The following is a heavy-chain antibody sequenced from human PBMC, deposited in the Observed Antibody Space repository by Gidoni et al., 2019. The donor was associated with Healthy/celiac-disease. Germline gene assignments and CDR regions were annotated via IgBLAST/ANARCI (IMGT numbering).Heavy chain of an antibody. V-gene: IGHV4-59*08. D-gene: IGHD6-6*01. J-gene: IGHJ6*02. Sequence: QVQLQESGPGLVKPSETLSLTCTASGGSISSYYWSWIRQPPGKGLEWNGYIYYSGSPNYNPSLKSRVTISVDTSKNQFSLKLSSVTAADTAVYYCARSKSEYSSSPGSGGMDVWGQGTTVTVSS. CDR1: GGSISSYY. CDR2: IYYSGSP. CDR3: ARSKSEYSSSPGSGGMDV.